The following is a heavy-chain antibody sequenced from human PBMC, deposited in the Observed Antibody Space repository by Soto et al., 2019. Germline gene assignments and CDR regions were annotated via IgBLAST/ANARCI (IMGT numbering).Heavy chain of an antibody. CDR3: ARDHERILEAAFDI. CDR2: ISSSSSYI. Sequence: GGSLRLSCAASGFNFSSYSMNWVRQAPGKGLEWVSSISSSSSYIYYADSVKGRFTISRDNAKNSLYLQMNSLRDEDTAVYYCARDHERILEAAFDIWGQGTMVTVSS. J-gene: IGHJ3*02. CDR1: GFNFSSYS. D-gene: IGHD2-15*01. V-gene: IGHV3-21*01.